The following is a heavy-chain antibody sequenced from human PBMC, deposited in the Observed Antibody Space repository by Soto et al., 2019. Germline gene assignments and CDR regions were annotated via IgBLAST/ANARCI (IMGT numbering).Heavy chain of an antibody. CDR3: ARGLTTVTTDYYYMDV. Sequence: GGSLRLSCAASGFTFSSYGMHWVRQAPGKGLEWVAVIWYDGSNKYYADSVKGRFTISRDNSKNTLYLQMNSLRAEDTAVYYCARGLTTVTTDYYYMDVWGKGTTVTVSS. CDR2: IWYDGSNK. CDR1: GFTFSSYG. D-gene: IGHD4-17*01. V-gene: IGHV3-33*01. J-gene: IGHJ6*03.